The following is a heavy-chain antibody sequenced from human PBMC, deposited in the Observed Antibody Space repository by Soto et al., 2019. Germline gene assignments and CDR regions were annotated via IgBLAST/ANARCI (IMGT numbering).Heavy chain of an antibody. CDR1: GGSISSGGYY. V-gene: IGHV4-31*03. CDR2: IYYSGST. CDR3: ARGHRYYDILTGYPHLYWYFDL. Sequence: QVQLQESGPGLVKPSQTLSLTCTVSGGSISSGGYYWSWIRQHPGKGLEWIGYIYYSGSTYYNPSLKSRVTISVDTSKNQFSLKLSSVTAADTAVYYCARGHRYYDILTGYPHLYWYFDLWGRGTLVTVSS. J-gene: IGHJ2*01. D-gene: IGHD3-9*01.